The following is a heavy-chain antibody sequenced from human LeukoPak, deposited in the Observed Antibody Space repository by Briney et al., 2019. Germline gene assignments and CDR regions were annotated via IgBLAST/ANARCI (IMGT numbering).Heavy chain of an antibody. CDR3: ATARKYYYDSSGYYGFDY. V-gene: IGHV1-24*01. CDR2: FDPEDGET. Sequence: ASVKVSCKVSGYTLTELSMHWVRQAPGKGLEWMGGFDPEDGETIYAQKFQGRVTMTEDTSTDTAYMELSSLRPEDTAVYYCATARKYYYDSSGYYGFDYWGQGTLVTVSS. D-gene: IGHD3-22*01. CDR1: GYTLTELS. J-gene: IGHJ4*02.